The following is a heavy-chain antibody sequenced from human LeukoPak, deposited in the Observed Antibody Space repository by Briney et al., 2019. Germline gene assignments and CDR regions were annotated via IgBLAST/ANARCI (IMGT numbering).Heavy chain of an antibody. D-gene: IGHD4-23*01. CDR1: GFTFSSYS. V-gene: IGHV3-30*03. J-gene: IGHJ4*02. CDR3: ARDSTVVTPYASPDY. Sequence: PGGSLRLSCAASGFTFSSYSMNWVRQAPGKGLEWVAVISYDGSNKYYADSVKGRFTISRDNSKNTLYLQMNSLRAEDTAVYYCARDSTVVTPYASPDYWGRGTLVTVSS. CDR2: ISYDGSNK.